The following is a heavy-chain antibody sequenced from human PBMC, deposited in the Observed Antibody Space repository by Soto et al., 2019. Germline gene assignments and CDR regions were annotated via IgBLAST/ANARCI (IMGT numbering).Heavy chain of an antibody. CDR3: ARQVVVPAAIPSCWFDP. J-gene: IGHJ5*02. V-gene: IGHV4-39*01. CDR1: GGSISSSSYY. Sequence: SETLYLTCTVSGGSISSSSYYGGWIRQPPGKGLEWIGSIYYSGSTYYNPSLKSRVTISVDTSKNQFSLKLSSVTAADTAVYYCARQVVVPAAIPSCWFDPWGQGTLVTVSS. CDR2: IYYSGST. D-gene: IGHD2-2*02.